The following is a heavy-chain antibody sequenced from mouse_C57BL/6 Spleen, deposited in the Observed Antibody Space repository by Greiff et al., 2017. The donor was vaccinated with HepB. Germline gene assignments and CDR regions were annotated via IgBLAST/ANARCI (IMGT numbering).Heavy chain of an antibody. CDR1: GFTFSDYG. J-gene: IGHJ4*01. CDR3: ARSYYYGSSYWAMDY. D-gene: IGHD1-1*01. Sequence: VQLKESGGGLVKPGGSLKLSCAASGFTFSDYGMHWVRQAPEKGLEWVAYISSGSSTIYYADTVKGRFTISRDNAKNTLFLQMTSLRSEDTAMYSCARSYYYGSSYWAMDYWGQGTSVTVSS. V-gene: IGHV5-17*01. CDR2: ISSGSSTI.